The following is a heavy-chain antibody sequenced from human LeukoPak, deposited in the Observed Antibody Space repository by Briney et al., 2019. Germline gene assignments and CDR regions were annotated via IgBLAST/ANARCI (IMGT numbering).Heavy chain of an antibody. J-gene: IGHJ6*02. CDR1: GYSFTSYW. D-gene: IGHD6-13*01. CDR3: ARHSEGVETIIAAAGTYLRLGHGMDV. Sequence: GESLMISCKGSGYSFTSYWIGWVRQMPGKGLEWMGIIYPGDSDTRYSPSFQGQVTISADKSISTAYLQWSSLKASDTAMYYCARHSEGVETIIAAAGTYLRLGHGMDVWGQGTTVTVSS. CDR2: IYPGDSDT. V-gene: IGHV5-51*01.